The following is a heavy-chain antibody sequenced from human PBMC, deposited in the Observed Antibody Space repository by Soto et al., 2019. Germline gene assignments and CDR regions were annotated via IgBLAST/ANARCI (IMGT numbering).Heavy chain of an antibody. CDR3: ARDRSRQWLVNYDY. Sequence: ASVKVSCKASGYTFTSYGISWVRQAPGQGLEWMGWISAYNGNTNYAQKPQGRVTMTTDTSTSTAYMELRSLRSDDTAVYYCARDRSRQWLVNYDYWGQGTLVTVSS. CDR1: GYTFTSYG. CDR2: ISAYNGNT. D-gene: IGHD6-19*01. J-gene: IGHJ4*02. V-gene: IGHV1-18*04.